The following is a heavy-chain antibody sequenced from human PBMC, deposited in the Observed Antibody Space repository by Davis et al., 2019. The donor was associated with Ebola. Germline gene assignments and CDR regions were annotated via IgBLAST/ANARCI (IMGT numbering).Heavy chain of an antibody. V-gene: IGHV3-73*01. CDR3: TAVAGTSDY. CDR2: FRSKANSYAT. CDR1: GFTFSGSA. J-gene: IGHJ4*02. Sequence: GESLNISCAASGFTFSGSAMHWVRQASGKGLEWVGRFRSKANSYATAYAASVKGRFTISRDDSKNTAYLQMNSLKTEDTAVYYCTAVAGTSDYWGQGTLVTVSS. D-gene: IGHD6-19*01.